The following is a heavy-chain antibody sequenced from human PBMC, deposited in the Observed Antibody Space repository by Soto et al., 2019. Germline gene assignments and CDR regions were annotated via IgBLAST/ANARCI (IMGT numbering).Heavy chain of an antibody. V-gene: IGHV3-23*01. J-gene: IGHJ4*02. CDR3: AKFSSLVVVAATLDY. CDR1: GFTFSSYA. CDR2: ISGSGGIT. D-gene: IGHD2-15*01. Sequence: EVQLLESGGGLVQPGGSLRLSCAASGFTFSSYAMSWVRQAPGKGLEWVSAISGSGGITYYADSVKGRFTISRDNSKNTLYLQMNSLRAEDTAVYYCAKFSSLVVVAATLDYWGQGTLVTVSS.